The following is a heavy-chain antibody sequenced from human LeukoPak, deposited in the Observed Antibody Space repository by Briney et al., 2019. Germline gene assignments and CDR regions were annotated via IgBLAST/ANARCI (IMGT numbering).Heavy chain of an antibody. V-gene: IGHV3-21*01. D-gene: IGHD6-13*01. CDR3: ARDFRQQLVHKGDY. J-gene: IGHJ4*02. CDR2: ISSSSSYI. Sequence: GGSLRLSCAASGFTFSSYSMNWVRQAPGEGLEWVSSISSSSSYIYYADSVKGRFTISRDNAKNSLYLQMNSLRAEDTAVYYCARDFRQQLVHKGDYWGQGTLVTVSS. CDR1: GFTFSSYS.